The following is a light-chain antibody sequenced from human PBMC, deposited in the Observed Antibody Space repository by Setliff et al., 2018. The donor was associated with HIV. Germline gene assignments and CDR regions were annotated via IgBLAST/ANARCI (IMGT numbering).Light chain of an antibody. V-gene: IGLV2-23*02. CDR2: EVN. J-gene: IGLJ2*01. CDR1: SRDIGGSNV. CDR3: CSYAGSRLVV. Sequence: QSALAQPASVSGAPGQSSTISCTGTSRDIGGSNVVSWFQQHPGKAPQLIIYEVNNGPSVVSSRFSVSKSGNTASLTISGLQAEVEADYYCCSYAGSRLVVFGGGTKLTVL.